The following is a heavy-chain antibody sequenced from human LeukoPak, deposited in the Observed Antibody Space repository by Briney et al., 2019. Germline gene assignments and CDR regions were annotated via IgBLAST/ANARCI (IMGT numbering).Heavy chain of an antibody. CDR3: ARPISVSGTDAFDI. J-gene: IGHJ3*02. D-gene: IGHD6-19*01. V-gene: IGHV4-61*01. CDR2: IDHSGST. CDR1: GGSVSSGSYY. Sequence: SETLSLTCTVSGGSVSSGSYYWSWIRQPPGKGLEWLGYIDHSGSTNYTPSLKSRVTISIDTSKNQFSLKLNSVTAADTAVYYCARPISVSGTDAFDIWGQGTLVTVSS.